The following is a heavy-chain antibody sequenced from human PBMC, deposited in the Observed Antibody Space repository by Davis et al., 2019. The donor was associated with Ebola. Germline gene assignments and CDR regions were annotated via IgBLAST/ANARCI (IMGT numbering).Heavy chain of an antibody. D-gene: IGHD3-3*01. CDR1: GYTFTSYG. CDR2: INPSGGST. Sequence: ASVKVSCKASGYTFTSYGISWVRQAPGQGLEWMGIINPSGGSTSYAQKFQGRVTITADESTSTAYMELSSLRSEDTAVYYCAIGGGVDHFDYWGQGTLVTVSS. J-gene: IGHJ4*02. CDR3: AIGGGVDHFDY. V-gene: IGHV1-46*01.